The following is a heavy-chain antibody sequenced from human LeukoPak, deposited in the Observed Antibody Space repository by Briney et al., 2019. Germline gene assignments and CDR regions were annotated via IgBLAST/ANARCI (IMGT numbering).Heavy chain of an antibody. V-gene: IGHV1-2*02. Sequence: GASVKVSCKASGYTFIEYHLHWVRQAPGQGLEWMGWINPSNGVTNFAQTFRGRVALTRDTSIDTVYMDLTSLKFDDTAVYYCARDRVGEAAPGVLDFWGQGTLVTVSS. CDR3: ARDRVGEAAPGVLDF. D-gene: IGHD2-8*01. CDR1: GYTFIEYH. J-gene: IGHJ4*02. CDR2: INPSNGVT.